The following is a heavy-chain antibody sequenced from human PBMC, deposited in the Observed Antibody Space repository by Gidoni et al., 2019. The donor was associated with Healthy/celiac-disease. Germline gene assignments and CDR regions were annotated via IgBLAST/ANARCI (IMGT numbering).Heavy chain of an antibody. CDR1: GFTFSSYS. D-gene: IGHD2-8*01. J-gene: IGHJ6*02. CDR3: AASVHREDIVLMVYVDYYYGMDV. CDR2: ISSSSSTI. V-gene: IGHV3-48*02. Sequence: ELQLVESGGGLVQPGGSLRLSCAASGFTFSSYSMNWVRQAPGKGLEWVSYISSSSSTIYYADSVKGRFTISRDNAKNSLYLQMNSLRDEDTAVYYCAASVHREDIVLMVYVDYYYGMDVWGQGTTVTVSS.